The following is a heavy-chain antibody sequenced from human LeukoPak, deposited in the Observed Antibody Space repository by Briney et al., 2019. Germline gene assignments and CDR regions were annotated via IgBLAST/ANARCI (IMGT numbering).Heavy chain of an antibody. J-gene: IGHJ4*02. CDR3: AKAPAGGWYWDYFDI. V-gene: IGHV3-23*01. CDR1: GFSFSSYA. D-gene: IGHD6-19*01. CDR2: ISATGT. Sequence: GGSLRLSCAASGFSFSSYAMSWVRQAPGKGLEWVSAISATGTYYADSVKGRFTISRDNSKNTLYLQMSSLRAEDTAVYYCAKAPAGGWYWDYFDIWGQGTLVTVSS.